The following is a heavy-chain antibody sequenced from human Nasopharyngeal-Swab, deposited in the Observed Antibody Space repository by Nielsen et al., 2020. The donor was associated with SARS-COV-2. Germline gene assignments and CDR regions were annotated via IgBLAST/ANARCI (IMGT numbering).Heavy chain of an antibody. V-gene: IGHV3-21*01. Sequence: GESLKISCAASGFTFSSYSMNWVRQAPGKGLEWVSSVSTSGTYIYYADSVKGRFTISRDNAKNSLYLQMNSLRAEDTAVYYCARVRGLGYGDYGWDVYGMDVWGQGTTVTVSS. CDR2: VSTSGTYI. D-gene: IGHD4-17*01. CDR3: ARVRGLGYGDYGWDVYGMDV. CDR1: GFTFSSYS. J-gene: IGHJ6*02.